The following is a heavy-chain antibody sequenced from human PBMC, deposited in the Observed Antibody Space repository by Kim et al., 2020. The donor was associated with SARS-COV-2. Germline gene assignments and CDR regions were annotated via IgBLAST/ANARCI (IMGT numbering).Heavy chain of an antibody. J-gene: IGHJ4*02. CDR2: SSGYSGNT. D-gene: IGHD3-22*01. CDR1: GYTFTSYG. Sequence: ASVKVSCKASGYTFTSYGISWVRQAPGQGLEWMGWSSGYSGNTNYAQQFQGRVTMTTDTSTRTTYMELKSLRSDDTAVYYCTRGPRGSSGSPCFYWGQGT. V-gene: IGHV1-18*01. CDR3: TRGPRGSSGSPCFY.